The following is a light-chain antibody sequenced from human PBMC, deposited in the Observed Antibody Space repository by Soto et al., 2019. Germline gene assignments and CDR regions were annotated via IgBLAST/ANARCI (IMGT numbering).Light chain of an antibody. V-gene: IGKV1-39*01. CDR3: QQSYSTYI. Sequence: DIQMTQSPSSLSASVGDRVTITCRASQSISNYLNWYQQKPGKAPKLLIYAASSLQSGVPSRFSGSGSGTDFTLTIGILQPEDLQTYYCQQSYSTYIFGGGTKGEIK. J-gene: IGKJ4*01. CDR2: AAS. CDR1: QSISNY.